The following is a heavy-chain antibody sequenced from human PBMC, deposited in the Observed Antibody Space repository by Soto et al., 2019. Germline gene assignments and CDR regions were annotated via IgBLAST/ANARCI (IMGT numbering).Heavy chain of an antibody. D-gene: IGHD2-8*01. V-gene: IGHV3-23*01. CDR3: AKGSMVYAILCGMDV. CDR2: ISGSGGST. Sequence: GGSLRLSCAASGFTFSSYAISWVRQAPGKGLEWVSAISGSGGSTYYADSVKGRFTISRDNSKNTLYLQMNSLRAEDTAVYYCAKGSMVYAILCGMDVWGQGTTVTVSS. J-gene: IGHJ6*02. CDR1: GFTFSSYA.